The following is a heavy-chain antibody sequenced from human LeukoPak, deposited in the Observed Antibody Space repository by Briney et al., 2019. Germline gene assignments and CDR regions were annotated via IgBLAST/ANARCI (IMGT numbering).Heavy chain of an antibody. CDR2: ISSSGSTI. D-gene: IGHD3-10*01. CDR3: AKGGVWFGNSNP. V-gene: IGHV3-48*03. Sequence: GGSLRLSCAASGFTFSSYEMNWVRQAPGKGLEWVSYISSSGSTIYYADSVKGRFTISRDNAKNSLYLQMNSLRADDTAVYYCAKGGVWFGNSNPWGQGTLVTVSS. CDR1: GFTFSSYE. J-gene: IGHJ5*02.